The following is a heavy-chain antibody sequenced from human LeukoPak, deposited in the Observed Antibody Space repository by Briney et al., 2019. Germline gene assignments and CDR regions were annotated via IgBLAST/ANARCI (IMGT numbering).Heavy chain of an antibody. V-gene: IGHV3-48*01. CDR2: ISSSSSTI. D-gene: IGHD2-8*02. Sequence: GGSLRLSCAASGFTFSSYSMNWVRQAPGKGLEWVSYISSSSSTIYYADSVKGRFTISRDNSKSTLSLQMNSLRAEDTAIYYCATYRQVLLPFESWGQGTLVTVSS. J-gene: IGHJ4*02. CDR3: ATYRQVLLPFES. CDR1: GFTFSSYS.